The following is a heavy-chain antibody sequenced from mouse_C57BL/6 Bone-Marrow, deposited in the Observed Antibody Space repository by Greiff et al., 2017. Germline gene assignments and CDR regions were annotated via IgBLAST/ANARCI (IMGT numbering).Heavy chain of an antibody. V-gene: IGHV1-64*01. J-gene: IGHJ2*01. CDR3: ARRGDGSSYGNY. CDR2: IPPNSGST. CDR1: GYTFTSYW. D-gene: IGHD1-1*01. Sequence: VQLQQSGAELVKPGASVKLSCKASGYTFTSYWMHWVKQRPGQGLEWIGMIPPNSGSTNYNEKFKSKATLTVVKSSSTAYMQHSSLTSEDSAVYYCARRGDGSSYGNYWGQGTTLTVSS.